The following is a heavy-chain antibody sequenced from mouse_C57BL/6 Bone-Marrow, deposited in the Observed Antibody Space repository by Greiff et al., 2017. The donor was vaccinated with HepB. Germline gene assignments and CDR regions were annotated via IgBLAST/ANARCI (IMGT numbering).Heavy chain of an antibody. V-gene: IGHV5-16*01. CDR3: ARGKIYYDYDEGYFDV. CDR1: GFTFSDYY. Sequence: EVMLVESEGGLVQPGSSMKLSCTASGFTFSDYYMAWVRQVPEKGLEWVANIKYDGSSTYYLDSLKSRFIISRDNAKNILYLQMSSLKSEDTATYYCARGKIYYDYDEGYFDVWGTGTTVTVSS. J-gene: IGHJ1*03. CDR2: IKYDGSST. D-gene: IGHD2-4*01.